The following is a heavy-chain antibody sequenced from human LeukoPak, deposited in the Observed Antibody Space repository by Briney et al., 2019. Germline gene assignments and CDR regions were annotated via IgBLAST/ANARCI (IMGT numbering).Heavy chain of an antibody. Sequence: GGSLRLSCTDSELTFNTYRMTWVRQAPGKGLEWLAVISYHGVDKFYRASVRGRFTISRDNVENTLFLQLDNLSSEDSGVYFCARAVPTIHHMDVWGKGTTVTVSS. CDR2: ISYHGVDK. CDR3: ARAVPTIHHMDV. CDR1: ELTFNTYR. D-gene: IGHD5-24*01. V-gene: IGHV3-30*14. J-gene: IGHJ6*03.